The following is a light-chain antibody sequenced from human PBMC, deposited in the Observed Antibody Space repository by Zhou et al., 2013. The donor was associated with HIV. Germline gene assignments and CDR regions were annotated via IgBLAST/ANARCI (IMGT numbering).Light chain of an antibody. V-gene: IGKV1-39*01. J-gene: IGKJ1*01. Sequence: DIQLTQSPSSLSASIGDKVTISCRASQNIDAYMNWYQQKLGQGPKSLIYATSNLQSGVPSRFSGSGSGTDFTLTINSLQPEDFATYYCQQSYSTPRTFGQGTKVEIK. CDR2: ATS. CDR3: QQSYSTPRT. CDR1: QNIDAY.